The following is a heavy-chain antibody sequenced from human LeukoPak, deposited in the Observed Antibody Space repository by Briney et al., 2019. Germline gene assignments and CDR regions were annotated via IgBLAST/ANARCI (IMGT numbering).Heavy chain of an antibody. CDR3: ASSRDFDY. J-gene: IGHJ4*02. CDR2: INPNSGGT. V-gene: IGHV1-2*02. CDR1: GYTFTSYA. Sequence: ASMKVSCKASGYTFTSYAITWVRQAPGQGLEWMGWINPNSGGTNYAQKFQGRVTMTRDTSISTAYMELSRLRSDDTAVYYCASSRDFDYWGQGTLVTVSS.